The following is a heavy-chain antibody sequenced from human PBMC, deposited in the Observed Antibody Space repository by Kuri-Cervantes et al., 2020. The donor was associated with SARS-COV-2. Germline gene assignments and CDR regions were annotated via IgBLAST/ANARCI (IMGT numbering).Heavy chain of an antibody. Sequence: GSLRLSCTVSGGSISSYYWSWIRQPPGKGLEWIGYIYYSGSTNYNPSLKSRVTISVDTSKNQFSLKLSSVTAADTAVYYCARDDYSNYGSCFQHWGQGTLVTVSS. CDR3: ARDDYSNYGSCFQH. J-gene: IGHJ1*01. V-gene: IGHV4-59*12. CDR1: GGSISSYY. CDR2: IYYSGST. D-gene: IGHD4-11*01.